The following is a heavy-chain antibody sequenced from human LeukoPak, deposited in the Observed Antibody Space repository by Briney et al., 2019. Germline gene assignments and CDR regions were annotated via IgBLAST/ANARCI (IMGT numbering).Heavy chain of an antibody. CDR1: GFTFSSYG. V-gene: IGHV3-21*01. D-gene: IGHD1-26*01. CDR3: AEGGADAFDI. J-gene: IGHJ3*02. CDR2: ISSSSSYI. Sequence: PGGSLRLSCAASGFTFSSYGMSWVRQAPGKGLEWVSSISSSSSYIYYADSVKGRFTISRDNAKNSLYLQMNSLRAEDTAVYYCAEGGADAFDIWGQGTMVTVSS.